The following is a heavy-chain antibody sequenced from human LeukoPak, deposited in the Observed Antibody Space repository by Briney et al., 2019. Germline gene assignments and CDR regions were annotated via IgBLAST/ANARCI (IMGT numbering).Heavy chain of an antibody. CDR3: ARGGCCNWFDP. V-gene: IGHV1-2*02. Sequence: ASVKVSCKTSGYTFTKYGISWVRQAPGQGLEWMGWINPKSGGTNYAQKFQGRVTMTRDTSINTAYMELSSLRSDDTAVYYCARGGCCNWFDPWGQGTLVTVSS. CDR1: GYTFTKYG. CDR2: INPKSGGT. D-gene: IGHD3-10*01. J-gene: IGHJ5*02.